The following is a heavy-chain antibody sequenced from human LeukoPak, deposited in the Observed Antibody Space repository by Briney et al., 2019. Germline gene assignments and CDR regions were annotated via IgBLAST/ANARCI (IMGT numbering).Heavy chain of an antibody. Sequence: PGGSLRLSCAASGFTFSSYAMHWVRQAPGKGLEWVAVISYDGSNKYYADSVKGRFTISRDNSKNTLYLQMNSLRAEDTAVYYCARDFSQIDSSGPPGAFDIWGQGTMVTVSS. V-gene: IGHV3-30-3*01. D-gene: IGHD3-22*01. CDR3: ARDFSQIDSSGPPGAFDI. J-gene: IGHJ3*02. CDR1: GFTFSSYA. CDR2: ISYDGSNK.